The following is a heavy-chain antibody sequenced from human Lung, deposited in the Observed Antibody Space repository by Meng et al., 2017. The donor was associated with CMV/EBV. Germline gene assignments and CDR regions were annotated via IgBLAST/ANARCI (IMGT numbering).Heavy chain of an antibody. J-gene: IGHJ5*02. CDR1: GYTFTGYY. CDR3: ASGGYCSSTSCYRGRFDP. Sequence: ASXXVSXKASGYTFTGYYMHWVRHAPGQGLEWMGWINPNSGGTNYAQKFQGRVTMTRDTSISTAYMELSRLRSDDTAVYYCASGGYCSSTSCYRGRFDPWGQGXLVTVSS. CDR2: INPNSGGT. D-gene: IGHD2-2*02. V-gene: IGHV1-2*02.